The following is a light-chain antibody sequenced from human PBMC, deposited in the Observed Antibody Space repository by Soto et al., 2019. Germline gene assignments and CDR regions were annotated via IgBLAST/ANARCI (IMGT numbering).Light chain of an antibody. J-gene: IGKJ1*01. CDR2: GAS. Sequence: IVLTQSPGTLSLSPGESATLSCRASQSFSNSFLAWYQQRPGQAPRLLIYGASSRATGIPDRFSGSGSGTDFTLAISRLEPEDFAVYYCQQYVRSPWTFGRGTKV. V-gene: IGKV3-20*01. CDR1: QSFSNSF. CDR3: QQYVRSPWT.